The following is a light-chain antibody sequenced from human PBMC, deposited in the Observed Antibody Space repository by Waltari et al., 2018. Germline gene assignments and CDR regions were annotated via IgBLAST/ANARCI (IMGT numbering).Light chain of an antibody. J-gene: IGKJ4*01. V-gene: IGKV4-1*01. CDR1: QRLLYSSNNRND. CDR2: WAS. Sequence: DIVMTRSPDSLAVLLGERATINCMSSQRLLYSSNNRNDLVWYQQKPGHPPKVVVNWASTWAFGVPERFSGIGSGTDFILPIRSLQAEDVAVSYCQQFFATPLPFCGATQVEIK. CDR3: QQFFATPLP.